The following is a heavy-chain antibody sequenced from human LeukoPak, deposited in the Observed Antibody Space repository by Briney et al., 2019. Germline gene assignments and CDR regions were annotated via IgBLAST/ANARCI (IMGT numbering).Heavy chain of an antibody. CDR2: INPNSGGT. CDR1: GYTFTGYY. J-gene: IGHJ1*01. CDR3: ARPAARGGMHYDFWRRAAEYFQH. V-gene: IGHV1-2*02. D-gene: IGHD3-3*01. Sequence: SVKVSCKASGYTFTGYYMHWVRQAPGQGLEWMGWINPNSGGTNYAQKFQGRVTMTRDTSISTAYMELSRLRSDDTAVYYCARPAARGGMHYDFWRRAAEYFQHWGQGTLVTVSS.